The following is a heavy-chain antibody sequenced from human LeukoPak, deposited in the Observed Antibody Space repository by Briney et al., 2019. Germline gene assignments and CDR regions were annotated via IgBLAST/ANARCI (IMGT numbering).Heavy chain of an antibody. V-gene: IGHV5-51*01. D-gene: IGHD6-13*01. J-gene: IGHJ5*02. CDR3: ARDASSSSWYSEPYNWFDP. CDR2: IYPGDSDT. CDR1: GYRFTSYW. Sequence: GESLKISFKGSGYRFTSYWIGWVRPMPGKGLEWMGIIYPGDSDTRYSPSFQGQVTISADKSISTAYLQWSSLKASDTAMYYCARDASSSSWYSEPYNWFDPWGQGTLVTVSS.